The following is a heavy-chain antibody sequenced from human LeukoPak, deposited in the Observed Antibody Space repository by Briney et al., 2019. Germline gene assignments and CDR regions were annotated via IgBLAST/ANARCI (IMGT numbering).Heavy chain of an antibody. CDR3: ARHRGGPDSAFDY. V-gene: IGHV3-53*01. CDR1: GFTVNFNY. Sequence: GGSLRLSCAASGFTVNFNYMSWVRQAPGKGLEWVSVIYSGGTTHYADSVQGRFTIPRDNLNSTLYLEMSSLRAEDTAVYYCARHRGGPDSAFDYWGQGTLVTVSS. CDR2: IYSGGTT. D-gene: IGHD3-16*01. J-gene: IGHJ4*02.